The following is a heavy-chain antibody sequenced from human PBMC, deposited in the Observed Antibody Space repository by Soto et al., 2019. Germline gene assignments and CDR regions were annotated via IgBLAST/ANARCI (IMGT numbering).Heavy chain of an antibody. CDR2: IDAGNGNT. J-gene: IGHJ4*02. CDR3: ARDRILGGVGRTYYFDY. D-gene: IGHD1-1*01. CDR1: GYTFTSYT. V-gene: IGHV1-3*01. Sequence: GASVKVSCKASGYTFTSYTIHWVRQAPGQRPEWMGWIDAGNGNTKYSQKFQGRVTITRDTSASIIYMELSSLRDEDRAVYYCARDRILGGVGRTYYFDYWGQGTVVTVSS.